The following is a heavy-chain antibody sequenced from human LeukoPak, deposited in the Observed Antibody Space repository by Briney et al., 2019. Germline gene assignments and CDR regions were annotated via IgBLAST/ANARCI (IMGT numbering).Heavy chain of an antibody. Sequence: PGGSLRLSCAASGFTFSSYWMSWVRQAPGKGLEWVANINQDGSEKNYVDSVKGRFTISRDNSKNTLYLQMNSLRAEDTAVYYCAKDVTMVRGVIIYYYYGMDVWGQGTTVTVSS. J-gene: IGHJ6*02. CDR3: AKDVTMVRGVIIYYYYGMDV. V-gene: IGHV3-7*01. CDR2: INQDGSEK. CDR1: GFTFSSYW. D-gene: IGHD3-10*01.